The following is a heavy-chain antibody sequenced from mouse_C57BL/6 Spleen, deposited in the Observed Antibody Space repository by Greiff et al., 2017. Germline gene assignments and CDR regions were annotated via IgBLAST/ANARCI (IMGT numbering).Heavy chain of an antibody. CDR1: GFSLTSYG. Sequence: QVQLQQSGPGLVQPSQSLSITCTVSGFSLTSYGVHWVRQSPGKGLEWLGVIWSGGSTDYNAAFISRLSISKDNSKSQVFFKMNSLKADDTAIYYCARDLGFAYWGQGTLVTVSA. CDR3: ARDLGFAY. J-gene: IGHJ3*01. CDR2: IWSGGST. V-gene: IGHV2-2*01.